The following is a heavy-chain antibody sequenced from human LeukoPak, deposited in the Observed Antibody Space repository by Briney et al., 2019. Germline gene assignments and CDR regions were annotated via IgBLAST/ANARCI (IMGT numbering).Heavy chain of an antibody. V-gene: IGHV3-9*01. Sequence: GGSLRLSCAASGFTFDDYAMHWVRQAPGKGLEWVSGISWNSGSIGYADSVKGRFTISRDNAKNSLYLQMNSLRAEDTAVYYCARDYGGNGDYWGQGTLVTVSS. J-gene: IGHJ4*02. CDR2: ISWNSGSI. D-gene: IGHD4-23*01. CDR3: ARDYGGNGDY. CDR1: GFTFDDYA.